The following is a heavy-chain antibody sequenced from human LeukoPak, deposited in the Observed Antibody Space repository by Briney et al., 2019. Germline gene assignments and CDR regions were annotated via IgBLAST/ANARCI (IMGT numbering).Heavy chain of an antibody. CDR3: ARHSMRYYYYGMDV. V-gene: IGHV4-59*08. Sequence: SETLSLTCTVSGGSISSYYWSWIRRPPGKGLEWIGYIYYSGSTNYNPSLKSRVTISVDTSKNQFSLKLSSVTAADTAVYYCARHSMRYYYYGMDVWGQGTTVTVSS. CDR2: IYYSGST. J-gene: IGHJ6*02. CDR1: GGSISSYY.